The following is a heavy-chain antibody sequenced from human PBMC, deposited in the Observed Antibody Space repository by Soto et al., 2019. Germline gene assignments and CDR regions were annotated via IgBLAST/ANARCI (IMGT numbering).Heavy chain of an antibody. J-gene: IGHJ6*02. CDR1: GFTFSSYA. CDR2: ISSNGGSR. D-gene: IGHD3-9*01. Sequence: GGSLRLSCSASGFTFSSYAMHWVRQAPGKGLEYVSAISSNGGSRYYADSVKGRFTISRDNSKNTLYLQMSSLRGEDTAVYYCLKEQRDVTGYDQWYYYYGMDVWGQGTTVTVSS. V-gene: IGHV3-64D*08. CDR3: LKEQRDVTGYDQWYYYYGMDV.